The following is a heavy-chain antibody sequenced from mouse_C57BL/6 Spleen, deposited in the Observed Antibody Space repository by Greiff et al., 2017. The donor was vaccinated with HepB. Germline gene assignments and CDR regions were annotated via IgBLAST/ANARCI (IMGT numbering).Heavy chain of an antibody. J-gene: IGHJ1*03. CDR2: ISSGSSTI. CDR3: ARWGNYDWYFDV. Sequence: EVHLVESGGGLVKPGGSLKLSCAASGFTFSDYGMHWVRQAPEKGLEWVAYISSGSSTIYYADTVKGRFTISRDNAKNTLFLQMTSLRSEDTAMYYCARWGNYDWYFDVWGTGTTVTVSS. CDR1: GFTFSDYG. D-gene: IGHD1-1*01. V-gene: IGHV5-17*01.